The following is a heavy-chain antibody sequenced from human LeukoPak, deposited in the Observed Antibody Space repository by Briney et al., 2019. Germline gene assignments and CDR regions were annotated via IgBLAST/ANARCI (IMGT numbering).Heavy chain of an antibody. CDR1: GGTLSSYT. D-gene: IGHD3-3*01. J-gene: IGHJ6*02. CDR2: IIPILGIA. V-gene: IGHV1-69*04. CDR3: ARDQRLILEWLSSSRYGMDV. Sequence: GASVKVSCKASGGTLSSYTISWVRQAPGQGLEWMGRIIPILGIANYAQKFQGRVTITADKSTSTAYMELSSLRSEDTAVYYCARDQRLILEWLSSSRYGMDVWGQGTTVTVSS.